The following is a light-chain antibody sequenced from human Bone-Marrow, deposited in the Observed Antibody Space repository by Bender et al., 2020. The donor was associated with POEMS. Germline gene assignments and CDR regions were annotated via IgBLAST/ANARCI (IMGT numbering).Light chain of an antibody. CDR1: SSDVGSYNP. CDR2: EVT. CDR3: CSYTSRSTLAV. V-gene: IGLV2-14*02. Sequence: QSALTQPASVSGSPGQSITISCTGASSDVGSYNPVSWYQQHPDKAPKLIIYEVTKRPSGISDRFSASKSGDTASLTISGLQAEDEANYYCCSYTSRSTLAVFGGGTKLTVL. J-gene: IGLJ3*02.